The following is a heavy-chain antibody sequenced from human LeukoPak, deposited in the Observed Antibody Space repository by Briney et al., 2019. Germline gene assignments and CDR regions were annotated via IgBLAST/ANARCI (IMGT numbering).Heavy chain of an antibody. Sequence: KPGGSLRLSFAASGFTFSSYSMDWVRQAPGKGVEWVSSISMSSSYIHYADSVKGRFTISRDNAKNSLYLQMNSLRAEDTAVYYCARDPSGSSSFWGQGTLVTVSS. CDR1: GFTFSSYS. CDR3: ARDPSGSSSF. J-gene: IGHJ4*02. CDR2: ISMSSSYI. V-gene: IGHV3-21*01. D-gene: IGHD6-6*01.